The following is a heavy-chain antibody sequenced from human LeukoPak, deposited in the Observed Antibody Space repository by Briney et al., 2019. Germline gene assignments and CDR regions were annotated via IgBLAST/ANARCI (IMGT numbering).Heavy chain of an antibody. D-gene: IGHD5-24*01. V-gene: IGHV3-7*01. J-gene: IGHJ4*02. CDR2: IKEDGSSQ. CDR3: GRGDGYLVDH. CDR1: GFTFSHSW. Sequence: GGSLRLSCVASGFTFSHSWMTWVRQAPGKGLEWVGHIKEDGSSQNYADSVKGRFTISRDNAKSSLHLQMNGLRAEDTGVYYCGRGDGYLVDHWGQGTLVTVST.